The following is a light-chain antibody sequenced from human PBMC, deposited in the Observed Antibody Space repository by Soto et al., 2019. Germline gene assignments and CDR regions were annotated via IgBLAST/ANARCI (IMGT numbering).Light chain of an antibody. V-gene: IGKV1-39*01. J-gene: IGKJ5*01. CDR2: SAS. CDR1: QSINNY. CDR3: QQSLRMPLT. Sequence: DIQMTQSPASLSVSVGDRVTITCRASQSINNYLNWYQQKPGQAPKLLMRSASTLERGVPSRFSGSGSRTDFTLTITNLQPDGFATYYCQQSLRMPLTFGHGTRLDIK.